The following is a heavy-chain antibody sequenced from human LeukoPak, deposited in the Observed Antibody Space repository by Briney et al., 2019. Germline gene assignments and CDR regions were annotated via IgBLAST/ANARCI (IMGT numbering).Heavy chain of an antibody. CDR1: GYTLTEVS. CDR2: FVPADGEP. D-gene: IGHD4-17*01. J-gene: IGHJ4*02. Sequence: ASVKVSCKLSGYTLTEVSMHWVRHAPGKGLEWGGGFVPADGEPIYAQKFQGRVTMSEDTSTDTAYMDLSSLRSEDTAVYYCATEVVGYGDVHYFVSWGEGTLVTVSP. CDR3: ATEVVGYGDVHYFVS. V-gene: IGHV1-24*01.